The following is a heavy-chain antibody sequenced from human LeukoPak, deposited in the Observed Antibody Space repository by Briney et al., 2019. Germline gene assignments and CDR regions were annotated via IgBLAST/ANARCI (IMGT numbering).Heavy chain of an antibody. Sequence: GGSLRLSCAASGFTFSSYEMNWVRQAPGNGLEWVSYISSRGSTIYCADSVKGRFTISRDNAKNPLYLQMNSLRAEDTAVYYCARDRRLRFDYWGQGTLVTVSS. V-gene: IGHV3-48*03. CDR3: ARDRRLRFDY. CDR2: ISSRGSTI. J-gene: IGHJ4*02. D-gene: IGHD5-18*01. CDR1: GFTFSSYE.